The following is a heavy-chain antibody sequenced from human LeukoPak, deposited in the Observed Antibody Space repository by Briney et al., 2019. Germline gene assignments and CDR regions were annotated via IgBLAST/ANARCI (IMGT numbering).Heavy chain of an antibody. CDR3: ARGYSSSSVLGYYYYYMDV. CDR1: GGSIGTYY. CDR2: IFYSGNT. V-gene: IGHV4-59*01. J-gene: IGHJ6*03. D-gene: IGHD6-6*01. Sequence: SETLSLTCTVSGGSIGTYYWSWIRQSPGKGLEWIGYIFYSGNTDYNPSLQSRVTISLDTSKNQFSLKLSSVTAADTALYYCARGYSSSSVLGYYYYYMDVWGKGTTVTVSS.